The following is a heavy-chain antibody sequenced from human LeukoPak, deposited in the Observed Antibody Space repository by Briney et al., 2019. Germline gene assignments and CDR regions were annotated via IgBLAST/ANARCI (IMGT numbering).Heavy chain of an antibody. J-gene: IGHJ4*02. CDR3: AREVDATTDY. CDR2: ISSGSSYK. D-gene: IGHD1-14*01. V-gene: IGHV3-21*01. CDR1: GFTFSSYS. Sequence: GGSLRLSCAASGFTFSSYSMNWVRQAPGKGLEWVSSISSGSSYKYYADSVRGRLTISRDNAKNSLYLQMNSLRAEDTAVYYCAREVDATTDYWGQGTLVTVSS.